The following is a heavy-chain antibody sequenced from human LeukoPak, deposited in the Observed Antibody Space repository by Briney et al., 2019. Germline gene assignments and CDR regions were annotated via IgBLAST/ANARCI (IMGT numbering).Heavy chain of an antibody. J-gene: IGHJ3*02. CDR3: ARAQANYGFWSGYSLSSAFDI. CDR2: IYYSGST. D-gene: IGHD3-3*01. Sequence: SETLSLTCTVSGGSISSYYWSWIRQPPGKGLEWIGYIYYSGSTNYNPSLKSRVTISVDTSKNQFSQKLSSVTAADTAVYYCARAQANYGFWSGYSLSSAFDIWGQGTMVTVSS. V-gene: IGHV4-59*01. CDR1: GGSISSYY.